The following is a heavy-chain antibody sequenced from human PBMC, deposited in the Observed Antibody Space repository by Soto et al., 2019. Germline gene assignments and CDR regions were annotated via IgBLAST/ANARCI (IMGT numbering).Heavy chain of an antibody. J-gene: IGHJ4*02. D-gene: IGHD3-3*01. V-gene: IGHV3-23*01. CDR2: ISGSGGST. CDR3: ASPYYDFWSGYSY. Sequence: LRLSCAASGFTFSSYAMSWVRQAPGKGLEWVSAISGSGGSTYYADSVKGRFTISRDNSKNTLYLQMNSLRAEDTAVYYCASPYYDFWSGYSYWGQGTLVTVSS. CDR1: GFTFSSYA.